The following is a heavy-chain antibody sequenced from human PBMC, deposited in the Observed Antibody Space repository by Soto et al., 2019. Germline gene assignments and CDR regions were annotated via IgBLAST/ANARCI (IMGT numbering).Heavy chain of an antibody. V-gene: IGHV4-61*02. CDR3: ARDVSRWFGEGQFDP. CDR2: IYTSGST. D-gene: IGHD3-10*01. J-gene: IGHJ5*02. CDR1: GVTVSSDAYY. Sequence: SETLSLTCTVSGVTVSSDAYYWSWIRQPAGKGLEWIGRIYTSGSTNYNPSLKSRVTMSVDTSKNQFSLKLSSVTAADTAVYYCARDVSRWFGEGQFDPWGQGTLVTVS.